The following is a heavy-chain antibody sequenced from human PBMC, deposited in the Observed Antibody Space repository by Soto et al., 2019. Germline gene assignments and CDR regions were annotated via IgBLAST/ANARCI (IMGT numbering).Heavy chain of an antibody. CDR2: ISGSGGTT. Sequence: GGSLRLSCSASGFTFSIYAMSLVLQAPGKGLEWVSVISGSGGTTYYVDSVKGRFTISRDNSNNTLYLQMNSLRAGDTAEYYSLRANWFDPWGQGTLVTVSS. CDR3: LRANWFDP. V-gene: IGHV3-23*01. CDR1: GFTFSIYA. J-gene: IGHJ5*02.